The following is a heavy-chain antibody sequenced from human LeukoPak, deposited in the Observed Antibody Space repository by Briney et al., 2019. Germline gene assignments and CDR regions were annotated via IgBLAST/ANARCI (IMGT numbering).Heavy chain of an antibody. J-gene: IGHJ4*02. CDR2: INHNGNVN. CDR3: ARNENSGWGYFDY. V-gene: IGHV3-7*03. CDR1: GFTFSSYW. D-gene: IGHD5-12*01. Sequence: GGSLRLSCAASGFTFSSYWMNWARQAPGKGLEWVASINHNGNVNYYVDSVKGRFTISRDNSKDTLYLQMNSLRAEDTAVYYCARNENSGWGYFDYWGQGTLVTVSS.